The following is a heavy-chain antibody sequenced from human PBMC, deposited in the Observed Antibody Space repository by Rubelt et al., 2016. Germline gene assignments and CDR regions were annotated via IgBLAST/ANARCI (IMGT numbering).Heavy chain of an antibody. J-gene: IGHJ4*02. CDR1: GGSISSGGYF. V-gene: IGHV4-31*03. CDR2: IFYTGST. Sequence: QVQLQESGPGLVKPSETLSLTCTVSGGSISSGGYFWSWIRQHPGKGLEWIGYIFYTGSTYYNPYLQRRANISMYTSKNKFSLELSSVTATDTAVYYGARAPWGWYYVYYWGQGTLVTVSS. D-gene: IGHD7-27*01. CDR3: ARAPWGWYYVYY.